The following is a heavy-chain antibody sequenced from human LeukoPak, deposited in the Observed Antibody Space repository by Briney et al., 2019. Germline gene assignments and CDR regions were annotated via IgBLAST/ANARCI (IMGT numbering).Heavy chain of an antibody. CDR3: ARGTVTTWGGFDP. D-gene: IGHD4-11*01. CDR1: GGSIGSGGYS. CDR2: IYHSGST. Sequence: PSETLSLTCAVAGGSIGSGGYSWSWIRQPPGKGLEWIAYIYHSGSTYYNPSLKSRVTISVDGSKNQFSLKLSSVTAADTAVYYCARGTVTTWGGFDPWGQGTLVTVSS. J-gene: IGHJ5*02. V-gene: IGHV4-30-2*01.